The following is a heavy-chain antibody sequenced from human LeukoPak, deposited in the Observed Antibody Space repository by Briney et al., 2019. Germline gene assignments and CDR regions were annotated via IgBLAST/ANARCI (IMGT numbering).Heavy chain of an antibody. J-gene: IGHJ5*02. CDR3: ASSVSEGELHH. V-gene: IGHV1-69*01. D-gene: IGHD1-26*01. CDR1: GGTFSSYA. Sequence: SVKVSCKASGGTFSSYAISWVRQAPEQGLEWMGGIIPIFGTANYAQKFQGRVTITADESTSTAYMELSSLRSEDTAVYYCASSVSEGELHHWGQGTLVTVSS. CDR2: IIPIFGTA.